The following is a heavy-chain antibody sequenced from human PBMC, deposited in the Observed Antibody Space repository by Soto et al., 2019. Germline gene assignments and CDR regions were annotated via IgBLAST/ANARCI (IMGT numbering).Heavy chain of an antibody. CDR1: GFTFSSYW. CDR2: INSDGSST. D-gene: IGHD3-9*01. J-gene: IGHJ5*02. CDR3: ARSIPFDARFNP. V-gene: IGHV3-74*01. Sequence: GSLRLSCAASGFTFSSYWMHWVRQAPGKGLVWVSRINSDGSSTSYADSVKGRFTISRDNAKNTLYLQMNSLRAEDTAVYYCARSIPFDARFNPWGQETLVTVS.